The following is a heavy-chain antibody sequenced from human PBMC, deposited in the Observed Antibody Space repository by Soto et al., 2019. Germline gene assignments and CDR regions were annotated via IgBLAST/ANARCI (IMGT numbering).Heavy chain of an antibody. J-gene: IGHJ3*02. D-gene: IGHD1-26*01. CDR3: ASLLYPYSGPHLDI. V-gene: IGHV1-2*02. CDR2: INPNTDGT. CDR1: RYTFTVYS. Sequence: XAVQDSCQATRYTFTVYSTHERQQPPGQGLEWIGWINPNTDGTNYAQKFQGRVTMTRDTSISTAYMELSTLKYDDAAVYCCASLLYPYSGPHLDIWGQGTMVTVSS.